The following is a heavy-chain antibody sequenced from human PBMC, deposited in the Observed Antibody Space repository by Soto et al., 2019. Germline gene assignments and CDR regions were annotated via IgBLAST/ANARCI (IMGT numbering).Heavy chain of an antibody. CDR3: AKAYSNHKDYYYYYMAV. CDR2: ISYDGSNK. V-gene: IGHV3-30*18. Sequence: QVQLVESGGGVVQPGRSLRLSCAASGFTFSSYGMHWVRQAPGKGLELVAVISYDGSNKYYADSVKGRFTISRDNSKNTLYLQMNSLRAEDTAVYYCAKAYSNHKDYYYYYMAVWGKGTTVTVSS. D-gene: IGHD4-4*01. J-gene: IGHJ6*03. CDR1: GFTFSSYG.